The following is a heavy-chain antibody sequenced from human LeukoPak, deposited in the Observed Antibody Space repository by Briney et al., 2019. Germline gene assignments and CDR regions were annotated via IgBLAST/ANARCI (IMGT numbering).Heavy chain of an antibody. CDR1: GFTFSDYA. CDR2: FKTNSGQV. V-gene: IGHV3-23*01. CDR3: ARSVPDYTRFDY. D-gene: IGHD4-11*01. Sequence: PGGSLRLSCVASGFTFSDYAMNWVRQAPGKGLEWVSTFKTNSGQVYYAESVRGRFTISRVNSKNTVYLVMSSLRAEDTALYFCARSVPDYTRFDYWGQGALVTVSS. J-gene: IGHJ4*02.